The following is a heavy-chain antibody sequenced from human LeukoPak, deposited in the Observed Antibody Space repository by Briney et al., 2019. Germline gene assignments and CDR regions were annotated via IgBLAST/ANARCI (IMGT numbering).Heavy chain of an antibody. Sequence: GGSLILSCAASGFTFSNAWMSWVRQAPGKGLEWVGRIKSKTDGGTTDYAAPVKGRFTISRDDSKNTLYLQMNSLKTEDTAVYYCTTDLYIVVVPAASNWFDPWGQGTLVTVSS. D-gene: IGHD2-2*01. J-gene: IGHJ5*02. CDR1: GFTFSNAW. CDR2: IKSKTDGGTT. V-gene: IGHV3-15*01. CDR3: TTDLYIVVVPAASNWFDP.